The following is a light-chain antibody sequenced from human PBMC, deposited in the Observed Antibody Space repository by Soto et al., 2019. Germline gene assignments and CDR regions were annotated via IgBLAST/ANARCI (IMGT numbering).Light chain of an antibody. V-gene: IGKV4-1*01. Sequence: DIVMTQSPDSLSVSMGERATIKCKSSQSVLFTSNNKNYLAWFQQRPGQAPRLLIYDASTRATGVPATFSGSGSGTDFTLTISRLEPEDFAVYYCQQYGSSGTFGQGTKVDIK. CDR1: QSVLFTSNNKNY. CDR3: QQYGSSGT. J-gene: IGKJ1*01. CDR2: DAS.